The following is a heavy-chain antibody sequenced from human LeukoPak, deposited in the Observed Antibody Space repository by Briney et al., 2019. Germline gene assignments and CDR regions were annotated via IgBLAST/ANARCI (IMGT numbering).Heavy chain of an antibody. Sequence: GASVKVSCKASGYIFTDYYMHWVRQAPGQELGWMGRINPNSGGANYAQKFQGRVTMIEDTSTDTAYMELSSLRSEDTAVYYCATGTTIFGVVPLDYWGQGTLVTVPS. CDR2: INPNSGGA. D-gene: IGHD3-3*01. J-gene: IGHJ4*02. CDR1: GYIFTDYY. V-gene: IGHV1/OR15-1*04. CDR3: ATGTTIFGVVPLDY.